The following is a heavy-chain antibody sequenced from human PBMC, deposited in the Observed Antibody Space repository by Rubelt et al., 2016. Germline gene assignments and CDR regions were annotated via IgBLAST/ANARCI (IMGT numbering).Heavy chain of an antibody. J-gene: IGHJ4*02. CDR2: IYTSGST. CDR1: GGSFSGYY. D-gene: IGHD1-26*01. V-gene: IGHV4-59*10. CDR3: ARENSGSYLTKNFDY. Sequence: QVQLQQWGAGLLKPSETLSLTCAVYGGSFSGYYWSWIRQPAGKGLEWIGRIYTSGSTNYNPSLKGRVTMSVETSKNQFSLKLSSVTAADTAVYYCARENSGSYLTKNFDYWGQGTLVTVSS.